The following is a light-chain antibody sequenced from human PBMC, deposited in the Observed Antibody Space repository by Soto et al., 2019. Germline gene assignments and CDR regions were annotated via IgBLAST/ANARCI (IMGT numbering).Light chain of an antibody. J-gene: IGKJ4*01. CDR3: QQYDNSPGT. CDR1: QSVSSN. CDR2: DAS. Sequence: ILMTQSPATVSVSPGESATLSCRASQSVSSNLAWYLQKPGQAPRLLIYDASTRATGIPDRFSGSGSGTDFTLTISRLEPEDFAVYYCQQYDNSPGTFGGGTKVDI. V-gene: IGKV3D-15*02.